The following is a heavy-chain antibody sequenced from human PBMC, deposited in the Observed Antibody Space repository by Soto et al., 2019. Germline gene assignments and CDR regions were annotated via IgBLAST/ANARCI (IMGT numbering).Heavy chain of an antibody. CDR2: IYYSGST. Sequence: SETLSLTCSVSGGSTSSYYWGWIRQPPGKGLEWIGYIYYSGSTDYSPSLKSRVTMSIDTSQNQVSLKLTSVTTADTAVYYCAAPPRYWGQGTLVTVSS. V-gene: IGHV4-59*01. J-gene: IGHJ4*02. CDR3: AAPPRY. CDR1: GGSTSSYY.